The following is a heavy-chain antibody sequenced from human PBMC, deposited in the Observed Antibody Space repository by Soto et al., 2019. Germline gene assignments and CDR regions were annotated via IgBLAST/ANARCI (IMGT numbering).Heavy chain of an antibody. Sequence: ASVKVSCKASGGTFSSYAISWVRQAPGQGLEWMGGIIPIFGTANYAQKFQGRATITADKSTSTAYMELSSLRSEDTAVYYCARGYCSSTSCLHYYYGMDVWGQGTTVTVSS. CDR2: IIPIFGTA. J-gene: IGHJ6*02. CDR3: ARGYCSSTSCLHYYYGMDV. CDR1: GGTFSSYA. V-gene: IGHV1-69*06. D-gene: IGHD2-2*01.